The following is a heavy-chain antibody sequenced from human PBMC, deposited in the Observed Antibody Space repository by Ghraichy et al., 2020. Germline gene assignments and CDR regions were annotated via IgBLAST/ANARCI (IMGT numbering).Heavy chain of an antibody. CDR3: AVLASNGVDV. CDR2: IYYTGSA. D-gene: IGHD3-3*01. V-gene: IGHV4-30-2*01. J-gene: IGHJ6*02. CDR1: GGSINSGSYS. Sequence: SETLYLTCTVSGGSINSGSYSWTWIRQPPGKGLEWIGYIYYTGSAFYNPSLKSRVAISLDRFYNNRFSLKLSSVTAADTAVYYCAVLASNGVDVWGQGTTVTVS.